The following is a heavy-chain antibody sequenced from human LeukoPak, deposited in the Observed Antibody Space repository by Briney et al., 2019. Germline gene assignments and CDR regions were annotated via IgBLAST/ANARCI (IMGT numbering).Heavy chain of an antibody. CDR3: TTGYSYGSFDY. CDR2: TKSKTDGGTT. J-gene: IGHJ4*02. D-gene: IGHD5-18*01. Sequence: PGGSLRLSCAASGFTFSNAWMSWVRQAPGKGLEWVGRTKSKTDGGTTDYAAPVKGRFTISRDDSKNTLYLQMNSLKTEDTAVYYCTTGYSYGSFDYWGQGTLVTVSS. CDR1: GFTFSNAW. V-gene: IGHV3-15*01.